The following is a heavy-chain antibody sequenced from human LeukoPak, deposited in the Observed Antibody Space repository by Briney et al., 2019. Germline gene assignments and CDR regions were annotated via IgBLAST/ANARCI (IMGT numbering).Heavy chain of an antibody. CDR3: ARAIDYGDSYFDY. CDR1: GDSINSGSYY. J-gene: IGHJ4*02. D-gene: IGHD4-17*01. Sequence: SETLSLTCTVSGDSINSGSYYWSWIRQPAGKGLEWIGRIYNSGSANYNPSLNSRVTISVDTSKNQFSLRLSSVTAADTAVYYCARAIDYGDSYFDYWGQGTLVTVSS. CDR2: IYNSGSA. V-gene: IGHV4-61*02.